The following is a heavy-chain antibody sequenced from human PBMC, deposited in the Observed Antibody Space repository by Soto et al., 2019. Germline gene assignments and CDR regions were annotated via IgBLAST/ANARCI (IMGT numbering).Heavy chain of an antibody. CDR3: ASYDFWSGYLDY. V-gene: IGHV4-61*01. CDR2: IYYSGST. J-gene: IGHJ4*02. D-gene: IGHD3-3*01. Sequence: PSETLSLTCTVSGGSVSSGSYYWSWIRQPPGKGLEWIGYIYYSGSTNYNPSLKSRVTISVDTSKNQFSLKLSSVTAADTAVYYCASYDFWSGYLDYWGQGTLVTVSS. CDR1: GGSVSSGSYY.